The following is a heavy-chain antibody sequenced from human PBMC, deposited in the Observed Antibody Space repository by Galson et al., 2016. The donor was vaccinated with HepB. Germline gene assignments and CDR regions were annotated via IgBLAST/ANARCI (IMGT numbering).Heavy chain of an antibody. V-gene: IGHV3-7*03. Sequence: SLRLSCAASGITLTTYWMFWVRQAPGKGLEWVATMKPDGSERYFADSVRGRFTVSRDDDKISLFLQMDSLRAEDTAVYYCTRNAGWAFDIWGQGTKVTVSS. J-gene: IGHJ3*02. D-gene: IGHD2-15*01. CDR1: GITLTTYW. CDR2: MKPDGSER. CDR3: TRNAGWAFDI.